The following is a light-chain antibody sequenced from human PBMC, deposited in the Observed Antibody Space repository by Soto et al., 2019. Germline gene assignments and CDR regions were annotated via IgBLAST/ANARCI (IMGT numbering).Light chain of an antibody. V-gene: IGLV3-1*01. CDR1: KLGERY. CDR2: QDT. J-gene: IGLJ2*01. CDR3: QACDRTAPVV. Sequence: SYELTQPPSVSVSPGQTATITCSGDKLGERYVCWYQQKPGQSPVLVLYQDTKRPSGIPERFSGSNSGNTAALTISGTQAMDEADYYCQACDRTAPVVFGGGTKLTVL.